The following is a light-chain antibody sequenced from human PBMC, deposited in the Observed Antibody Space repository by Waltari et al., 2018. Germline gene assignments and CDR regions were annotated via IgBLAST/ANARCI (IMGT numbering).Light chain of an antibody. CDR1: SSTIGSNT. CDR2: SNK. Sequence: QSVLTQPPSASGTPGQRVTISCSGSSSTIGSNTVNWYQPLPGTSPKLLIYSNKKRPSGVPDRFSGSKSGTSASLAISGLQSEDEADYYCAAWDDSLNGPVFGGGTKLTVL. V-gene: IGLV1-44*01. J-gene: IGLJ2*01. CDR3: AAWDDSLNGPV.